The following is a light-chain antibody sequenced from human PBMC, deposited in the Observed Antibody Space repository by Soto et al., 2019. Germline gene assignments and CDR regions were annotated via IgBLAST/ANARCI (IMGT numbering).Light chain of an antibody. CDR2: GAS. CDR1: QRVSLS. Sequence: EIVLTQSPATLSVSLGDSATLSCRASQRVSLSLAWYQMRPGQPPRLLIYGASTRATDIPARFSGSGSGTDFTLTISILQSEDFAVYFCQQYHIWPSWTFGQGTKVELK. V-gene: IGKV3-15*01. J-gene: IGKJ1*01. CDR3: QQYHIWPSWT.